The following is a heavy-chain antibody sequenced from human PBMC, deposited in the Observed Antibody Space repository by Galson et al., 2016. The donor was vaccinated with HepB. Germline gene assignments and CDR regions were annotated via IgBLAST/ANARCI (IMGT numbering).Heavy chain of an antibody. CDR2: INQDGSEK. D-gene: IGHD6-19*01. CDR3: ARGAGWYDY. CDR1: GFTFRNYG. Sequence: SLRLSCAASGFTFRNYGMHWVRQAPGKGLEWVAGINQDGSEKYYVDSVKGRFTISRDNAKKSLYLQVNSLRVEDAAVYYCARGAGWYDYWGQGTLVTVSS. J-gene: IGHJ4*02. V-gene: IGHV3-7*01.